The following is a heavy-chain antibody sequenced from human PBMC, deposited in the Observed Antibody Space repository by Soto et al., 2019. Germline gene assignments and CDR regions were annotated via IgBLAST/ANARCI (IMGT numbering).Heavy chain of an antibody. Sequence: RGESLKISCKTSGYRFATSWIGWVRQMPGKGLEWMGIIYPADSDTRYSPSFQGQVTISADKSVNTAYLQWSSLKASDTAMYYCARPGATAHGMDVWGQGTTVTVSS. CDR2: IYPADSDT. V-gene: IGHV5-51*01. CDR1: GYRFATSW. CDR3: ARPGATAHGMDV. J-gene: IGHJ6*02.